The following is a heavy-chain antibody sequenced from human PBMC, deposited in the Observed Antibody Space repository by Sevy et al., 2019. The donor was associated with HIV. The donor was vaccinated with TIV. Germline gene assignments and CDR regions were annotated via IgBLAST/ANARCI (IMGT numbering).Heavy chain of an antibody. V-gene: IGHV3-23*01. D-gene: IGHD2-8*01. CDR1: GCTFSKYS. CDR3: AREGCTKPHDY. CDR2: LSFGCGEI. Sequence: GGSLRLSCAASGCTFSKYSMSWVRQPPGKGLEWVSTLSFGCGEINYADSVKGRFTISRDNSKSSAYLQMNNLRPEDTAVYYCAREGCTKPHDYWGQGTLVTVSS. J-gene: IGHJ4*02.